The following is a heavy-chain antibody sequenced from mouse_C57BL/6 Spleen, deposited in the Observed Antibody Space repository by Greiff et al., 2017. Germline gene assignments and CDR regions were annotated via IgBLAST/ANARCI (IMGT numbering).Heavy chain of an antibody. CDR3: AREVLWEGAWFAY. CDR1: GFTFSSYA. D-gene: IGHD1-1*02. V-gene: IGHV5-4*01. Sequence: EVHLVESGGGLVKPGGSLKLSCAASGFTFSSYAMSWVRQTPEKRLEWVATISDGGSYTYYPDNVKGRFTISRDNAKNNLYLQMSHLKSEDTAMYYCAREVLWEGAWFAYWGQGTLVTVSA. CDR2: ISDGGSYT. J-gene: IGHJ3*01.